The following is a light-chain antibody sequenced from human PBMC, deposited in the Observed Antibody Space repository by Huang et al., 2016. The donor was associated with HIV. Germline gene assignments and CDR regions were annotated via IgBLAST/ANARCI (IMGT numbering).Light chain of an antibody. Sequence: EIILTQSPATLSLSPGDRATLSCRASQSVGSYLAWYQQKPGQAPRLLIYDASNRATGIPARFSGGGSGTDFTLTIRGLEPDDFAVYFCQQRSNRTPTTFGQGTKVE. V-gene: IGKV3-11*01. CDR3: QQRSNRTPTT. CDR2: DAS. J-gene: IGKJ1*01. CDR1: QSVGSY.